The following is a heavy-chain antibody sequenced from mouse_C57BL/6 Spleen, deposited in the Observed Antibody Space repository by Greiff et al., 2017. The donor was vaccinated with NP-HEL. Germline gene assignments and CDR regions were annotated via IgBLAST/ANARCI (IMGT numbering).Heavy chain of an antibody. J-gene: IGHJ2*01. V-gene: IGHV1-19*01. CDR3: ARSHIDSSDYYFDY. Sequence: EVQLQESGPVLVKPGASVKMSCKASGYTFTDYYMNWVKQSHGKSLEWIGVINPYNGGTSYNQKFKGKATLTVDKSSSTAYMELNSLTSEDSAVYCVARSHIDSSDYYFDYWGKGTTLTVSS. D-gene: IGHD3-2*02. CDR2: INPYNGGT. CDR1: GYTFTDYY.